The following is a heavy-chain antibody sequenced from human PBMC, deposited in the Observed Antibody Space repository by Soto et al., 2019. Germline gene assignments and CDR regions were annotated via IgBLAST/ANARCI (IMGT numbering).Heavy chain of an antibody. V-gene: IGHV3-48*03. J-gene: IGHJ6*02. D-gene: IGHD3-3*01. CDR1: GFTFSSYE. Sequence: PGGSLRLSCAASGFTFSSYEMNWVRQAPGKGLEWVSYISSSGSTIYYADSVKGRFTISRDNAKNSLYLQMNSLRAEDTAVYYCARDCGVVTYYGMDVWGQGTTVTVSS. CDR3: ARDCGVVTYYGMDV. CDR2: ISSSGSTI.